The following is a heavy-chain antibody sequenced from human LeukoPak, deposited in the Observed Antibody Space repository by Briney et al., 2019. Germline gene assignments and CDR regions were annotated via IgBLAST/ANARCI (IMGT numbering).Heavy chain of an antibody. Sequence: PSQTLSLTCTVSGGSISSGDYYGSWIRQPPGKGLEWIGYIYYSGSTYYNPSRKSRVTISVDTSKNQFSLKLSSVTAADTAVYYCASYGDYYGMDVWGQGTTVTVSS. CDR1: GGSISSGDYY. V-gene: IGHV4-30-4*01. D-gene: IGHD3-10*01. CDR3: ASYGDYYGMDV. CDR2: IYYSGST. J-gene: IGHJ6*02.